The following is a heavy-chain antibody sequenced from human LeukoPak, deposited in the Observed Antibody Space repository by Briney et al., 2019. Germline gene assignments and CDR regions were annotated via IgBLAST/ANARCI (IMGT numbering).Heavy chain of an antibody. CDR1: EFTISTYG. Sequence: GGSLRLSCAASEFTISTYGMSWVRQAPGKGLEWVSSISGSGGSTQYAGSVQGRFAISRDNSKNTLYLQMNSLRVDDTAMYFCARDPNGDYIGTFDMRGRGTMVSVSS. D-gene: IGHD4-17*01. CDR3: ARDPNGDYIGTFDM. V-gene: IGHV3-23*01. CDR2: ISGSGGST. J-gene: IGHJ3*02.